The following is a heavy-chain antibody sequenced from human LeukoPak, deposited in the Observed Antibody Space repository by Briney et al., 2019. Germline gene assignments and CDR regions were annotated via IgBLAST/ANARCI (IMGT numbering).Heavy chain of an antibody. D-gene: IGHD3-10*01. CDR1: GSSISSYY. CDR3: ARYGSGSYYSPYYFDY. CDR2: IYYSGST. J-gene: IGHJ4*02. Sequence: SETLSLTCTVSGSSISSYYWSWIRQPPGKGLEWIGYIYYSGSTNYNPSLKSRVTISVDTSKNQFSLKLSSVTAADTAVYYCARYGSGSYYSPYYFDYWGQGTLVTVSS. V-gene: IGHV4-59*08.